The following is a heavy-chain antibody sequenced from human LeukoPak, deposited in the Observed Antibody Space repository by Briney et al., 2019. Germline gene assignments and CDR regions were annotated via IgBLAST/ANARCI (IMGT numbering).Heavy chain of an antibody. CDR1: GGSFSGYY. CDR2: INHSGST. V-gene: IGHV4-34*01. CDR3: ARDCVAGKGPARAFDI. J-gene: IGHJ3*02. D-gene: IGHD6-19*01. Sequence: PSETLSLTCAVYGGSFSGYYWSWIRQPPGKGLEWIGEINHSGSTNYNPSLKSRVTISVDTSKNQFSLKLSSVTAADTAVYYCARDCVAGKGPARAFDIWGQGTMVTVSS.